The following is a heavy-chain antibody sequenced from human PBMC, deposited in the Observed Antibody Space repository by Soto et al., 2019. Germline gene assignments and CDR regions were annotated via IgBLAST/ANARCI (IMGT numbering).Heavy chain of an antibody. CDR3: ARGGGATRWPAGWY. D-gene: IGHD3-16*01. CDR1: GGTFSSYA. J-gene: IGHJ4*02. Sequence: QVQLVQSGAEVKKPGSSVKVSCKASGGTFSSYAISWVRQAPGQGLEWMGGIIPIFGTANYAQKFQGRVTSNAAESTSKAYVELSSLRSEDTAVYYCARGGGATRWPAGWYWGQGTLVTVSS. CDR2: IIPIFGTA. V-gene: IGHV1-69*12.